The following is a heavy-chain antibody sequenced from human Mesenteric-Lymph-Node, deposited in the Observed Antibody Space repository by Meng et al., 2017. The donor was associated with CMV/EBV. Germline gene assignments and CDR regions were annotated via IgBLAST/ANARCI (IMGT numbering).Heavy chain of an antibody. D-gene: IGHD3-22*01. CDR3: AREWRYYASSGVPGYYYGLDV. CDR2: INANSGGT. V-gene: IGHV1-2*02. CDR1: GYTFTGYY. Sequence: ASVKVSCKASGYTFTGYYMHWVRQAPGQGLEWMGWINANSGGTNYAQNFQGRVTMTRDTSISTAYMELSRLRSDDTAVYYCAREWRYYASSGVPGYYYGLDVWGQGTTVTVSS. J-gene: IGHJ6*02.